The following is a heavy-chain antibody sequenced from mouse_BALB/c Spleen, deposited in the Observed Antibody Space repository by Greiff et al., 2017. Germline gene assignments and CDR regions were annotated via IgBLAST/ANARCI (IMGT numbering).Heavy chain of an antibody. CDR1: GYTFTSYY. D-gene: IGHD2-3*01. CDR2: IYPGNGNT. J-gene: IGHJ3*01. V-gene: IGHV1S56*01. Sequence: VQLQQSGPELVKPGASVRISCKASGYTFTSYYIHWVKQRPGQGLEWIGWIYPGNGNTKYNEKFKGKSTLTADKSSSTTYMQLSSLTSEDSAVYFCAREEVTAWFAYWGQGTLVTVSA. CDR3: AREEVTAWFAY.